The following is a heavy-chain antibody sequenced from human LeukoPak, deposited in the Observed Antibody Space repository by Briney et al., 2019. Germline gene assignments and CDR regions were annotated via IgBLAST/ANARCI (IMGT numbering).Heavy chain of an antibody. V-gene: IGHV3-64*01. Sequence: PGGSLRLSCAASGFTFSNYAMHWVSQAPGKGLEHVSTIRSDGGSTYYANSVKGRFTISRDNSKNTLYLQMNSLRAEDTAVYYCAKNSPRAGPQGIWGQGTMVTVSS. CDR3: AKNSPRAGPQGI. CDR1: GFTFSNYA. CDR2: IRSDGGST. D-gene: IGHD6-19*01. J-gene: IGHJ3*02.